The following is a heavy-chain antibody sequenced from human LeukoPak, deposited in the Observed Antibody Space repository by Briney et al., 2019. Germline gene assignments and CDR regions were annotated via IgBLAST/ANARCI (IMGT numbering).Heavy chain of an antibody. Sequence: GASVKVSCKASGYSFIGYYMHWVRQAPGQGLEWMGWINPNSGGTNYAQKFQGRVTMTRDTSISTAYMELSRLRSDDTAVYYCARDIVVVVAATHFDYWGQGTLVTVSS. CDR2: INPNSGGT. D-gene: IGHD2-15*01. CDR3: ARDIVVVVAATHFDY. CDR1: GYSFIGYY. V-gene: IGHV1-2*02. J-gene: IGHJ4*02.